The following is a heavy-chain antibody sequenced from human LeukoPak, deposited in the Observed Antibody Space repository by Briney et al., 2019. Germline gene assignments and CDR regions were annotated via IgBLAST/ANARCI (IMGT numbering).Heavy chain of an antibody. Sequence: PSETLSLTCAVYGGSFSGYYWSWIRQPPGKGLEWIGVINHSGSTNYNPSLKSRVTISVDTSKNQFSLKLSSVTAADTAVYYCARGGITMVRGVTSWGQGTLVTVSS. CDR3: ARGGITMVRGVTS. V-gene: IGHV4-34*01. D-gene: IGHD3-10*01. CDR2: INHSGST. CDR1: GGSFSGYY. J-gene: IGHJ5*02.